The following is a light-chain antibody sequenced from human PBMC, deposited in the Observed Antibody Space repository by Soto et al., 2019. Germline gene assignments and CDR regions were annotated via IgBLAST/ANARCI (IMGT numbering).Light chain of an antibody. V-gene: IGKV1-5*01. CDR3: QQYNTYST. CDR2: DAS. CDR1: RSIGNY. Sequence: DIQMTQSPSSLSASVGDRVTLTCRASRSIGNYINWYRQKPGQAPNPLIYDASSLKSGVPSRFSGSGSGTEFTLTISSLQPDDFATYYCQQYNTYSTFGQGTRLEIK. J-gene: IGKJ5*01.